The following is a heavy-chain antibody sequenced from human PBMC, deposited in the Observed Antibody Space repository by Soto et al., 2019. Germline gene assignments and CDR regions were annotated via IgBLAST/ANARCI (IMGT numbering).Heavy chain of an antibody. CDR2: MNPNSGNT. J-gene: IGHJ6*03. V-gene: IGHV1-8*01. Sequence: GASVKVSCKASGYTFTSYDINWVRQATGQGLEWMGWMNPNSGNTGYAQKFQGRVTMTRNTSISTAYMELSSLRSEDTAVYYCARGGRPLGGAYSMDVWGKGTTVTVSS. D-gene: IGHD3-16*01. CDR1: GYTFTSYD. CDR3: ARGGRPLGGAYSMDV.